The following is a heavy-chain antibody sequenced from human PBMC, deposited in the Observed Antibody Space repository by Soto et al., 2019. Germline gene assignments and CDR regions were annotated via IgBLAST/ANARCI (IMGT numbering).Heavy chain of an antibody. Sequence: ASVKVSCKASGYTFTSYYMHWVRQAPGQGLERMGIINPSGGSTSYAQKFQGRVTMTRDTSTSTVYMELSSLRSEDTAVYYCARDMETSGWYGRGALDVWGQGTTVTVSS. CDR3: ARDMETSGWYGRGALDV. CDR1: GYTFTSYY. CDR2: INPSGGST. J-gene: IGHJ6*02. D-gene: IGHD6-13*01. V-gene: IGHV1-46*01.